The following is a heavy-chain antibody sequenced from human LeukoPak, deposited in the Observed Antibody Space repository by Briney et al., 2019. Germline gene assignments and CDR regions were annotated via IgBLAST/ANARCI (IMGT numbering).Heavy chain of an antibody. Sequence: ASVKVSCRASGYTFTDNYIHWVRQAPGQGLEWMGWINPNSDGTNYAQKFQGRVTMTRDTSIGTAYMELSRLRSDDTAVYYCARTTVTTGFEYWGQGTLVTVSS. CDR3: ARTTVTTGFEY. CDR1: GYTFTDNY. D-gene: IGHD4-17*01. J-gene: IGHJ4*02. V-gene: IGHV1-2*02. CDR2: INPNSDGT.